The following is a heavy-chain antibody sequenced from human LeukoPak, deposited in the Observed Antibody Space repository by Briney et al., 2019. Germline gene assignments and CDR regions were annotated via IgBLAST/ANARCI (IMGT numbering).Heavy chain of an antibody. CDR3: ARGEDFERYYLAY. V-gene: IGHV4-59*01. CDR2: IYYTGTT. Sequence: SETLSLTCTVSGGSISIYYWTWIRQIPGKGLEWIGYIYYTGTTNYNPLFESRATISVDTSKNQFSLKLASVTAADTAVYFCARGEDFERYYLAYWGQGTLVTVSS. J-gene: IGHJ4*02. D-gene: IGHD3-9*01. CDR1: GGSISIYY.